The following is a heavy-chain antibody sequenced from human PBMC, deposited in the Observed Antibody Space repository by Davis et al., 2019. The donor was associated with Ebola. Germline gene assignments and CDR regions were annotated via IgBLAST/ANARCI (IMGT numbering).Heavy chain of an antibody. V-gene: IGHV4-4*02. D-gene: IGHD2-2*02. CDR2: IYHSGST. CDR3: ARGPLRYCSSTSCYKNYYYGMDV. J-gene: IGHJ6*02. CDR1: GFTFSNFW. Sequence: GSLRLSCAASGFTFSNFWMHWVRQPPGKGLEWIGEIYHSGSTNYNPSLKSRVTISVDKSKNQFSLKLSSVTAADTAVYYCARGPLRYCSSTSCYKNYYYGMDVWGQGTTVTVSS.